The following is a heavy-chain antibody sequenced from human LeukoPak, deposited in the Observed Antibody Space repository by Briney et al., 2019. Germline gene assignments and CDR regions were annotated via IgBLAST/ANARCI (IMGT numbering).Heavy chain of an antibody. Sequence: GGSLRPSCAASGFDLSTYEMNWVRQAPGKGLEWIADITISGHTKNYADSVKGRFSISRDNARTSLYLQMHSLRVEDTGAYYCARGDPHADLWGQGTLVTVSS. V-gene: IGHV3-48*03. CDR1: GFDLSTYE. CDR3: ARGDPHADL. J-gene: IGHJ5*02. D-gene: IGHD5-24*01. CDR2: ITISGHTK.